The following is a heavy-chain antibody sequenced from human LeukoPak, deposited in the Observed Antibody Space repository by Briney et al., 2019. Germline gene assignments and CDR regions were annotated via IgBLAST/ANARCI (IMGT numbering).Heavy chain of an antibody. CDR3: ARVALRSDASDI. V-gene: IGHV4-34*01. Sequence: SETLSLTCAVYGGSFSGYYWSWIRQPPGKGLEWIGEINHSGSTNYNPSLKSRVTISVDTSKNQFSLKLSSVTAADTAVYYCARVALRSDASDIWGQGTMVTVSS. CDR2: INHSGST. D-gene: IGHD4/OR15-4a*01. CDR1: GGSFSGYY. J-gene: IGHJ3*02.